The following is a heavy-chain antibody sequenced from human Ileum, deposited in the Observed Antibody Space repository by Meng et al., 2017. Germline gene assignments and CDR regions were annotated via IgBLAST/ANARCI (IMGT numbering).Heavy chain of an antibody. V-gene: IGHV3-66*04. CDR3: AGHTELDC. CDR2: IYSGGNT. CDR1: EFTVSNNS. Sequence: EVQLVESGGGLVQPGGSLRLSCAASEFTVSNNSMSWVRQAPGKGLEWVSLIYSGGNTKYADSVQCRFTISRDNSKNTLYLQMNSLSAEDTAVYYCAGHTELDCWGQGALVTVSS. J-gene: IGHJ4*02.